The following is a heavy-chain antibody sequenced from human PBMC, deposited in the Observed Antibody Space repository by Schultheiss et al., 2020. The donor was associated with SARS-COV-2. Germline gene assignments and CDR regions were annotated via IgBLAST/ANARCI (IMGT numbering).Heavy chain of an antibody. CDR2: ISSSSSYI. D-gene: IGHD4-17*01. Sequence: GSLRLSCAASGFTFSSYGMHWVRQAPGKGLEWVSSISSSSSYIYYADSVKGRFTISRDNAKNSLYLQMNSLRAEDTAVYYCARDDDGDSYFDYWGQGTLVTVAS. V-gene: IGHV3-21*01. CDR1: GFTFSSYG. CDR3: ARDDDGDSYFDY. J-gene: IGHJ4*02.